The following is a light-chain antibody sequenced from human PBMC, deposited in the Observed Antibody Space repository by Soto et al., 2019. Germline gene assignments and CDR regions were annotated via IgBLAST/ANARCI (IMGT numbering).Light chain of an antibody. CDR3: QKYSKWPLT. CDR1: QRGSSN. J-gene: IGKJ5*01. CDR2: GTY. Sequence: EIVMTQSPAPLSVSPGGRAIRSCRASQRGSSNLAWYQQKPGQAPRILIYGTYIRATGIPDRFSGSGSGTEFTLTISGLQSEDFAVYYCQKYSKWPLTCGQGTRLEIK. V-gene: IGKV3-15*01.